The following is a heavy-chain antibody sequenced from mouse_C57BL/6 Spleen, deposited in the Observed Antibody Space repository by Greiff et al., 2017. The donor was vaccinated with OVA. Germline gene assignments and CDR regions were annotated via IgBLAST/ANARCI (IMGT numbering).Heavy chain of an antibody. CDR2: INPDSSTI. V-gene: IGHV4-1*01. Sequence: EVKLMESGGGLVQPGGSLKLSCAASGIDFSRYWMSWVRRAPGKGLEWIGEINPDSSTINYAPSLKDKFIISRDNAKNTLYLQMSKVRSEDTALYYSAQALYEVDNAAMDYWGQEKPDTVSP. J-gene: IGHJ4*01. CDR1: GIDFSRYW. CDR3: AQALYEVDNAAMDY. D-gene: IGHD1-1*02.